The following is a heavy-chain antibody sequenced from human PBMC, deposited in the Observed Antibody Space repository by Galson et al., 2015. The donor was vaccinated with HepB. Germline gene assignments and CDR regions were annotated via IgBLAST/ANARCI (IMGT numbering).Heavy chain of an antibody. CDR2: ISYDGSNK. D-gene: IGHD1-14*01. V-gene: IGHV3-30*04. CDR1: GFTFSSYA. J-gene: IGHJ6*02. Sequence: SLRLSCAASGFTFSSYAMHWVRQAPGKGLEWVALISYDGSNKYYAESVKGRFTISRDNSKKTLYLQMNSLRAEDTAVYYCALLRDSGAYYYAMDVWGHGTTVTVSS. CDR3: ALLRDSGAYYYAMDV.